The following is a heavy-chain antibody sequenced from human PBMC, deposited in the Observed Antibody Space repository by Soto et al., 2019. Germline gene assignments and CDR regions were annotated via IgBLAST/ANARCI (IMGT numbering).Heavy chain of an antibody. J-gene: IGHJ6*03. CDR1: GFTVSSNY. V-gene: IGHV3-66*01. Sequence: GGSLRLSCAASGFTVSSNYMSWVRQAPGKGLEWVSVIYSGGSTYYADSVKGRFTISRDNSKNTLYLQMNSLRAEDTAVYYCARGRRGYYYYMDVWGKGTTVTVSS. D-gene: IGHD3-10*01. CDR3: ARGRRGYYYYMDV. CDR2: IYSGGST.